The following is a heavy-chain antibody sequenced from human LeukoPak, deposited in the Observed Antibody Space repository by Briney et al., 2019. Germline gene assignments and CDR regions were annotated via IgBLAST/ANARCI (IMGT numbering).Heavy chain of an antibody. CDR1: GYSFTNHW. V-gene: IGHV5-51*01. Sequence: GESLRISCEVSGYSFTNHWIAWVRQMPGKGLECMGIFNPDSETTYSPSFRGQVNISGDKSTNTAYLQWSSLKASDTAMYYCAREGFDYWGQGTLVTVSS. CDR3: AREGFDY. CDR2: FNPDSET. J-gene: IGHJ4*02.